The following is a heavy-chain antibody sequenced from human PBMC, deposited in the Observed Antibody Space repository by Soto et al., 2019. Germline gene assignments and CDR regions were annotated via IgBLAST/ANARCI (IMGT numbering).Heavy chain of an antibody. J-gene: IGHJ4*02. CDR1: GGSFSGYY. CDR3: ARVLKRDGTIDY. CDR2: INHSGSA. Sequence: QVQLQQWGAGLLKPSETLSLTCAVSGGSFSGYYWSWIRQPPGTGLEWIGEINHSGSANYNPSLKRVVTISVDTSQNQCSLTLRSVTAADTAVYYCARVLKRDGTIDYWGQGTLVTVSS. V-gene: IGHV4-34*01.